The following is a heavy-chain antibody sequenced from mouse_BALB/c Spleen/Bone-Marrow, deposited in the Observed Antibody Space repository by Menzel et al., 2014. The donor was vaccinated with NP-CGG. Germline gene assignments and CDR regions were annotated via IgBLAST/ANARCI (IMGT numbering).Heavy chain of an antibody. CDR2: ILPSIGRT. Sequence: VQLQQSGSELGSPGSSVKLSCKDFDSEVFPIAYMSWVRQKPGHGFEWIGDILPSIGRTIYGEKFEDKATLDADTVSNTAYVELNSLTSEDSAISYCARGYGNPYYFDYWGQGTTLTVSS. CDR3: ARGYGNPYYFDY. D-gene: IGHD2-1*01. V-gene: IGHV15-2*02. J-gene: IGHJ2*01. CDR1: DSEVFPIAY.